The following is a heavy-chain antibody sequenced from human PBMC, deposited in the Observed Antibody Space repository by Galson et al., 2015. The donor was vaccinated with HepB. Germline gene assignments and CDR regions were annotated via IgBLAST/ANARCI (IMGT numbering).Heavy chain of an antibody. CDR1: RLTLSTYA. CDR2: INHGGDYT. Sequence: SLRLSCAGSRLTLSTYAMHWVRQAPGKGLQWVSSINHGGDYTYNTDSVKGRFTISRDNSKNTVYLQMNSLKAEDTAIYFCATGNRLGRVIDGFENWGQGTMVTVSS. J-gene: IGHJ3*02. V-gene: IGHV3-23*01. D-gene: IGHD3-16*01. CDR3: ATGNRLGRVIDGFEN.